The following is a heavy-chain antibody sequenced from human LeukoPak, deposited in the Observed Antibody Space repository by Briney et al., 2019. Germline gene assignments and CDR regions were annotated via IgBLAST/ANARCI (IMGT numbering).Heavy chain of an antibody. V-gene: IGHV4-34*01. Sequence: SETLSLTCAVYGGSFSGYFWSWIRQPPGKGLEWIGEINHSASTNYNPSLKSRVAISVDTSKNQFSLKLSSVTAADTAVYYCARSYSPRHNIKIFGVVKSSRAYFFDYWGQGIVVTVSS. D-gene: IGHD3-3*01. CDR1: GGSFSGYF. CDR3: ARSYSPRHNIKIFGVVKSSRAYFFDY. J-gene: IGHJ4*02. CDR2: INHSAST.